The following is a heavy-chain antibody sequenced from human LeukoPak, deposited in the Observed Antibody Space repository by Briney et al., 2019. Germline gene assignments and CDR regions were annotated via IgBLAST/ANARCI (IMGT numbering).Heavy chain of an antibody. V-gene: IGHV1-18*01. D-gene: IGHD2-2*01. CDR1: GYTFTSSG. CDR2: ISVYNGNT. Sequence: GASVKCSCKASGYTFTSSGISWIRHAPRQGQEWIGCISVYNGNTTYVQKLEGKVTMPTDTSTSTAYMELRRLISDDTAVYYCAATMACSSTSCYFLPHYFDYWGRGTLVTAST. CDR3: AATMACSSTSCYFLPHYFDY. J-gene: IGHJ4*02.